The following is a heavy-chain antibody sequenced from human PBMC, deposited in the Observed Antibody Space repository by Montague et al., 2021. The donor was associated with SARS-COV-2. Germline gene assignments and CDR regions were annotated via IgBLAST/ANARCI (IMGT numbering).Heavy chain of an antibody. CDR2: IYYTGST. J-gene: IGHJ6*03. CDR3: ARNRGWGSVGAGYIDV. D-gene: IGHD3-10*01. V-gene: IGHV4-31*03. Sequence: TLSLTCTVSGGSISGDNYYWTWIRQPPGKGLEWIAYIYYTGSTYYNPSLQSRLRTSLDTSKNQFSLTLTSVTAADTAIYYCARNRGWGSVGAGYIDVWGRGTTVTVSS. CDR1: GGSISGDNYY.